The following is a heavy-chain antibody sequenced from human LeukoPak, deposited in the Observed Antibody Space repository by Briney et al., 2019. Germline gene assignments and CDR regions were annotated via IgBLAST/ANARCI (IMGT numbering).Heavy chain of an antibody. V-gene: IGHV3-7*03. Sequence: GGSLRLSCAASGFTFSSYWMNWARQAPGKGLEWVASINHNGNVNYYVDSVKGRFTISRDNAKNSLYLQMSNLRAEDTAVYFCARGGGLDVSGQGATVTVS. CDR1: GFTFSSYW. CDR3: ARGGGLDV. J-gene: IGHJ6*02. CDR2: INHNGNVN. D-gene: IGHD3-16*01.